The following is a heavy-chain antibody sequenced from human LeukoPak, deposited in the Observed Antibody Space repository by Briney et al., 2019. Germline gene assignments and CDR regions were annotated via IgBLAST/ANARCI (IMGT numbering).Heavy chain of an antibody. CDR2: IHPGGGST. V-gene: IGHV1-46*01. J-gene: IGHJ4*02. Sequence: ASMKLSCKAYGYTVTSYYIHWVRQPPGDVIEWMGVIHPGGGSTSYTKKFEGRVTMTRDTTTSTVYMELSSLRSEDTAVYYCASKDSSGWYEEYWGQGTLVTVSS. CDR1: GYTVTSYY. D-gene: IGHD6-19*01. CDR3: ASKDSSGWYEEY.